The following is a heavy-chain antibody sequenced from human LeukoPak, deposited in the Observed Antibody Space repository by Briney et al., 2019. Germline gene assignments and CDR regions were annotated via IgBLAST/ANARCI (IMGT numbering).Heavy chain of an antibody. D-gene: IGHD2-15*01. CDR3: ASGSCGGGRCYLPPEY. CDR2: ISGSGGST. Sequence: QPGGSLRLSCAASGFTFSSYAMSWVRQAPGKGLEGGSGISGSGGSTYYADSVKGRLPISRDSSKNTMYLQMNSLRAEDPAVYYCASGSCGGGRCYLPPEYWGQGTLVTVSS. V-gene: IGHV3-23*01. CDR1: GFTFSSYA. J-gene: IGHJ4*02.